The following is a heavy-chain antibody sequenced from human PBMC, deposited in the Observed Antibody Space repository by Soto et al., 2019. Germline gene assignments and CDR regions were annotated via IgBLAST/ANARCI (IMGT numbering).Heavy chain of an antibody. CDR2: ISSSGSTI. V-gene: IGHV3-11*01. CDR3: ARDEFDSSGYLGPEPPRLFDY. J-gene: IGHJ4*02. D-gene: IGHD3-22*01. Sequence: GGSLRLSCAASGFTFSDYYMSWIRQAPGKGLECVSYISSSGSTIYYADSVKGRFTISRDNAKNSLYLQMTSLRAEDTAVYYCARDEFDSSGYLGPEPPRLFDYWGQGTLVTSPQ. CDR1: GFTFSDYY.